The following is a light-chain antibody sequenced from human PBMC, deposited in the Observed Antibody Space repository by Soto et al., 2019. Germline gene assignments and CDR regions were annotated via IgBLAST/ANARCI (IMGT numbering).Light chain of an antibody. Sequence: DIRLTQSPSFLSPFIGESVTITCRASQVISTSLAWYQVKPGKAPKLLIYAASTLESGVPSRFSATVSGTEFSLTITSLQPEDFATYYCQQLFDSPITFGQGARLEI. CDR3: QQLFDSPIT. CDR2: AAS. J-gene: IGKJ5*01. V-gene: IGKV1-9*01. CDR1: QVISTS.